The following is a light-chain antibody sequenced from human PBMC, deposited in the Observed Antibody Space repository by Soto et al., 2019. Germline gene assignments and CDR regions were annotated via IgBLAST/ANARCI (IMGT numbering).Light chain of an antibody. J-gene: IGLJ2*01. V-gene: IGLV4-69*01. CDR3: QTWGTDIVV. Sequence: QLVLTQSPSASASLGASVKLTCTLSSGHSSYAIAWHQQQPEKGPRYLMKLNSDGSHSKGDGIPDRFSGSSSAAERYLTSSSLQSEDESDYYCQTWGTDIVVFGGGTKLTVL. CDR1: SGHSSYA. CDR2: LNSDGSH.